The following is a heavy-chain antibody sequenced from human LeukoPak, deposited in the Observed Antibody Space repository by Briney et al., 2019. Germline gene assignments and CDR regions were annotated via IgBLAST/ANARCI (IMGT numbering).Heavy chain of an antibody. CDR3: VRDVRGVGQDCYYMDV. CDR2: INRDGSST. Sequence: GGSLRLSCAASGFIFHNHWMHWVRQAPGKGLVWVSRINRDGSSTTYADSVKGRFTVSRDNARNTHYLQMNSLRVDDTAVYYCVRDVRGVGQDCYYMDVWGKGTTVTVSS. D-gene: IGHD2-15*01. V-gene: IGHV3-74*01. CDR1: GFIFHNHW. J-gene: IGHJ6*03.